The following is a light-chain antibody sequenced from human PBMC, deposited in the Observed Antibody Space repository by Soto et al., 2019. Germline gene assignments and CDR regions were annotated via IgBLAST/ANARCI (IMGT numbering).Light chain of an antibody. CDR2: EVS. CDR1: SSDGGGYNY. J-gene: IGLJ3*02. V-gene: IGLV2-14*01. CDR3: SSYTSSSTLGVV. Sequence: QSVLTQPASVSGSPGQSITISCTGTSSDGGGYNYVSWYQQHPGKAPRLMIYEVSNRPSGVSNRFSGSKSGNTASLTISGLPAEDEADYYCSSYTSSSTLGVVFGGGTKVTVL.